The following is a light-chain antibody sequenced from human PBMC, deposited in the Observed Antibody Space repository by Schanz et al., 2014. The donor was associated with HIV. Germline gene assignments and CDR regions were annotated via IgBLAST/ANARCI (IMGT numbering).Light chain of an antibody. Sequence: QTVVTQPPSASGTPGQRVTISCSGSSSNIGTNYVYWYQQLPGAAPKLLIYNTYHRPSGVPDRFSGSDSGASASLAISGLQSEDEADYYCATWVDSLNGWVFGGGTKLTVL. CDR3: ATWVDSLNGWV. CDR2: NTY. J-gene: IGLJ3*02. CDR1: SSNIGTNY. V-gene: IGLV1-44*01.